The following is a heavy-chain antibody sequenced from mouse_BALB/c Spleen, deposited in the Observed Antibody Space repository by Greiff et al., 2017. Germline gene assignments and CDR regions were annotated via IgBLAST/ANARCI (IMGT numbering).Heavy chain of an antibody. CDR1: GFTFSSYA. CDR3: ARGGYYGSIPYYFDY. V-gene: IGHV5-6-5*01. CDR2: ISSGGST. Sequence: LVESGGGLVKPGGSLKLSCAASGFTFSSYAMSWVRQTPEKRLEWVASISSGGSTYYPDSVKGRFTISRDNARNILYLQMSSLRSEDTAMYYCARGGYYGSIPYYFDYWGQGTTLTVSS. D-gene: IGHD1-1*01. J-gene: IGHJ2*01.